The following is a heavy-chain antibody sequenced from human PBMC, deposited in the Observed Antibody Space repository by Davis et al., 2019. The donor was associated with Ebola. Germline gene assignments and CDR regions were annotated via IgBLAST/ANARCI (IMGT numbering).Heavy chain of an antibody. V-gene: IGHV3-23*01. CDR1: RFTFSSHA. Sequence: GESLKISCAASRFTFSSHAMTWVRQAPGQGLAWVSSISGSGGTTSYADSVKGRFTISRDNSKNTVYLQMNSLSAEDTAVYYCVKGIGGWSDGMDYWGQGTLVTVSS. J-gene: IGHJ4*02. CDR2: ISGSGGTT. D-gene: IGHD2-15*01. CDR3: VKGIGGWSDGMDY.